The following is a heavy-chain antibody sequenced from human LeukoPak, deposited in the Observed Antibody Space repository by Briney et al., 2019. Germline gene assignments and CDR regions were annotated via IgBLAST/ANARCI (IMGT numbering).Heavy chain of an antibody. Sequence: ASVKVSCKASGYTFTSYGVSWVRQAPGQGLEWMGWINPNSGGTNYAQKFQGRVTMTRDTSISTAYMELSRLRSDDTAVYYCARAENLDYGSGSTIADYWGQGTLVTVSS. D-gene: IGHD3-10*01. V-gene: IGHV1-2*02. CDR2: INPNSGGT. J-gene: IGHJ4*02. CDR3: ARAENLDYGSGSTIADY. CDR1: GYTFTSYG.